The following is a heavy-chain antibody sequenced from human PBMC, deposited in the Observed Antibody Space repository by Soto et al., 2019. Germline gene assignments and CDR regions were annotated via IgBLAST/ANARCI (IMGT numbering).Heavy chain of an antibody. CDR3: VRDTGFYDDAGQKYYYGMDV. J-gene: IGHJ6*02. Sequence: QLVESGGGLVKPGGSLRLSCAASGFTFSGYTMNWVRLAPGTGLEWVSSITSSSTDIYYADSVKGRFTISIDNAENSLFLQMNSLRAEDTAVYYCVRDTGFYDDAGQKYYYGMDVWGQGTTVTVS. V-gene: IGHV3-21*01. CDR1: GFTFSGYT. D-gene: IGHD3-22*01. CDR2: ITSSSTDI.